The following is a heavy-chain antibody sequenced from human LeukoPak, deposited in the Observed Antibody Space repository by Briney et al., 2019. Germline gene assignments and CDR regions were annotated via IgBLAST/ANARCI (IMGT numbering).Heavy chain of an antibody. Sequence: SETLSLTCAVYGGSFSDYYWSWIRQPPGKGLEWIGEINHSGSTNYNPSLKSRVTISIDTSKNQFSLKLSSVTTADTAVYYCARSLGYYDSSGFTSLGYLDYWGQGNLVTVSS. D-gene: IGHD3-22*01. J-gene: IGHJ4*02. CDR3: ARSLGYYDSSGFTSLGYLDY. V-gene: IGHV4-34*01. CDR1: GGSFSDYY. CDR2: INHSGST.